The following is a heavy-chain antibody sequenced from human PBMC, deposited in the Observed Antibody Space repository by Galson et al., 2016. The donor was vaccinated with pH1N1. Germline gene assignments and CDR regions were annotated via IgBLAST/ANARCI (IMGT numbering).Heavy chain of an antibody. CDR1: GGSISSES. CDR3: ARHADTSTWGLLY. CDR2: FYNSGST. D-gene: IGHD7-27*01. Sequence: SETLSLTCTVSGGSISSESWSWIRQPPGKGLEWIGFFYNSGSTKYNPSLKSRVTISADTSKKQFSLRLSSVTAADTAVYYCARHADTSTWGLLYWGRGILVTVSS. J-gene: IGHJ4*02. V-gene: IGHV4-59*08.